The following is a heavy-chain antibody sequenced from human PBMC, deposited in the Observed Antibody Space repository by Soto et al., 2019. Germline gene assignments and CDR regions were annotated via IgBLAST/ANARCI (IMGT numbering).Heavy chain of an antibody. Sequence: SETLSLTCTVSGGSIGSYYWSWIRQPPGKGLEWIGYIYYSGSTNYNPSLKSRVTISVDTSKNQFSLKLSSVTAADTAVYYCARESVWGSYRTFDYWGQGTLVTVSS. J-gene: IGHJ4*02. D-gene: IGHD3-16*02. CDR1: GGSIGSYY. CDR2: IYYSGST. V-gene: IGHV4-59*01. CDR3: ARESVWGSYRTFDY.